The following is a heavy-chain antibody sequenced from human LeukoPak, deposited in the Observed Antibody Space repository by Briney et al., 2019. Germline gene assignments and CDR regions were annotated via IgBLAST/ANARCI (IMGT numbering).Heavy chain of an antibody. J-gene: IGHJ6*03. D-gene: IGHD3-10*01. V-gene: IGHV4-59*01. CDR1: GGSISSYY. Sequence: SEALSLTCTVSGGSISSYYWSWIRQPPGEGLEWIGYIYYSGSTNYNPSLKSRVTISVDTSKNQFSLKLSSVTAADTAVYYCARVPGSWGAPGYYYYYYMDVWGKGTTVTISS. CDR2: IYYSGST. CDR3: ARVPGSWGAPGYYYYYYMDV.